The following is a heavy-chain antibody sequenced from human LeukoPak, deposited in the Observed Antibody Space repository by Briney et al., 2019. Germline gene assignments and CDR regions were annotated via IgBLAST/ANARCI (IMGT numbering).Heavy chain of an antibody. V-gene: IGHV3-13*01. J-gene: IGHJ4*02. CDR1: GFTFSSYD. CDR3: ARQADTAMGGYYFDY. D-gene: IGHD5-18*01. CDR2: IGTAGDT. Sequence: PGGSLRLSCAASGFTFSSYDMHWVRQATGKGLEWVSAIGTAGDTYYPGSVKGRFTISRENAKNSLYLQMNSLRAEDTAVYYCARQADTAMGGYYFDYWGQGTLVTVSS.